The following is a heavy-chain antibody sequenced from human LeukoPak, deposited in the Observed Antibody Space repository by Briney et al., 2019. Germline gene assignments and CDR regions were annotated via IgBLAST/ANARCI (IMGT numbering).Heavy chain of an antibody. CDR1: GYTFTGYY. CDR2: INPNSGGT. Sequence: ASVKVPCKASGYTFTGYYMHWVRQAPGQGLEWMGWINPNSGGTNYAQKFQGRVTMTRDTSISTAYMELSRLRSDDTAVYYCASGGITIFGVVIPNPDYWGQGTLVTVSS. J-gene: IGHJ4*02. CDR3: ASGGITIFGVVIPNPDY. V-gene: IGHV1-2*02. D-gene: IGHD3-3*01.